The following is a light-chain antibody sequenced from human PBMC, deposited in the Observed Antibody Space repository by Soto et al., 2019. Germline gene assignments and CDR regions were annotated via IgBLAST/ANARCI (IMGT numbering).Light chain of an antibody. CDR1: SSNIGSNY. CDR3: AAWDDSLSGLYV. V-gene: IGLV1-47*01. J-gene: IGLJ1*01. Sequence: QPVLTQPPSASGTPGQRVTIFCSGSSSNIGSNYVYWYQQLPGTAPKLLIYRNNQRPSGVPDRFSGSKSGTSASLAFSGLRSEDEADYYCAAWDDSLSGLYVFGTGTKLTVL. CDR2: RNN.